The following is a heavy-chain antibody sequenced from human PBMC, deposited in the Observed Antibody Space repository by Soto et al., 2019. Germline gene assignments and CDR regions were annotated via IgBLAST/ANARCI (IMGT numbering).Heavy chain of an antibody. Sequence: PSETLSLTCTVSGGSISSGGYYWSWIRQHPGEGLEWIGYIYYSGSTYYNPSLKSRVTISVDTSKNQFSLKLSSVTAADTAVYYCARARRAAAGARFDPWGQGTLVTVSS. J-gene: IGHJ5*02. CDR2: IYYSGST. CDR3: ARARRAAAGARFDP. CDR1: GGSISSGGYY. V-gene: IGHV4-31*03. D-gene: IGHD6-13*01.